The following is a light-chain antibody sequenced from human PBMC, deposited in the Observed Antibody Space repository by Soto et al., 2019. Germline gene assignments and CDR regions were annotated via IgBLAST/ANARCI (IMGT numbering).Light chain of an antibody. CDR3: QQYGSTPLT. CDR1: QSVRNNY. V-gene: IGKV3-20*01. J-gene: IGKJ4*01. Sequence: EIVLTQSPDTLSLSPGERATLSCRASQSVRNNYLAWYQQKPGQAPRFLIYDASSRATGIPDRFSGSGSGTDFTLTISRLEPEDFPVYYCQQYGSTPLTFGGGTKVDIE. CDR2: DAS.